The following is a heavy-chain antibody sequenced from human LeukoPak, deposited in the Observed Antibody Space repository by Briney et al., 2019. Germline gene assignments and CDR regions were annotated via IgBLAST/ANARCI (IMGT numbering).Heavy chain of an antibody. V-gene: IGHV3-74*01. CDR2: IDLAGEYT. CDR3: ASGNSHAFDI. CDR1: GFTFSDYW. Sequence: PGGSLRLSCAASGFTFSDYWMHWVRQAPRKGLVWVSRIDLAGEYTTYADSVKGRFTISRDNAKNTLYLQMNSLRAEDTAVYYCASGNSHAFDIWGQGTMVTVSS. J-gene: IGHJ3*02.